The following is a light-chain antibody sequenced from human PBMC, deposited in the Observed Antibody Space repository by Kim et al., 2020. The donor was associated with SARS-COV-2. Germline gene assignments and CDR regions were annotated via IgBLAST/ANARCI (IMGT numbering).Light chain of an antibody. Sequence: ASVKPTWTLRRGDSNYAIDWHQPQPEKGPRFLMKVNTDGSHTKGDGIPDRFSGSSSGAERYLTIASLQSEDETDYSRHAWGTGLVVFGGGTQLTVL. CDR2: VNTDGSH. CDR3: HAWGTGLVV. J-gene: IGLJ2*01. V-gene: IGLV4-69*01. CDR1: RGDSNYA.